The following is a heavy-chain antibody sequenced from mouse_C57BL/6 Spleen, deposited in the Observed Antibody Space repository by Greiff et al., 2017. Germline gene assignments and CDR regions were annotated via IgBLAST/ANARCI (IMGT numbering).Heavy chain of an antibody. CDR1: GYTFTSYW. V-gene: IGHV1-50*01. J-gene: IGHJ3*01. CDR2: IDPSDSYT. CDR3: ARLGLRRGFAC. D-gene: IGHD2-4*01. Sequence: QVQLQQPGAELVKPGASVKLSCKASGYTFTSYWMQWVKQRPGQGLEWIGEIDPSDSYTNYNQKFKGKATLTVDTSSSTAYMQLSSLTSEDSAVYYCARLGLRRGFACWGQGTLVTVSA.